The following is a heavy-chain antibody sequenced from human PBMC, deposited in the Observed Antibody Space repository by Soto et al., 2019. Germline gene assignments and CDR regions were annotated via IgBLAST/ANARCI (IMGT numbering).Heavy chain of an antibody. D-gene: IGHD6-19*01. J-gene: IGHJ4*02. V-gene: IGHV1-69*01. CDR1: GGTFSSYA. CDR3: ARDGLAVAGTGG. CDR2: IIPIFGTA. Sequence: QVQLVQSGAEVKKPGSSVKVSCKASGGTFSSYAISWVRQAPGQGLEWMGGIIPIFGTANYAQKFQGRVTITADESTSTAYMELSSLRSADTAVYYGARDGLAVAGTGGWGQGTLVTVSS.